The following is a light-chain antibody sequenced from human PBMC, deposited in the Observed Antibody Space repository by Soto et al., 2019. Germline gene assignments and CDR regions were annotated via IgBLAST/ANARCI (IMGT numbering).Light chain of an antibody. CDR2: GAS. CDR3: QQYNNWPFT. CDR1: QSISSN. J-gene: IGKJ3*01. Sequence: ERVVTQAPATLSVSPVERATLSCRASQSISSNLAWYQQKPGQAPRLLIYGASTRATGIPARFSGSGSGTEFTLTISSLQSEDFAVYYCQQYNNWPFTFGPGTKVDIK. V-gene: IGKV3-15*01.